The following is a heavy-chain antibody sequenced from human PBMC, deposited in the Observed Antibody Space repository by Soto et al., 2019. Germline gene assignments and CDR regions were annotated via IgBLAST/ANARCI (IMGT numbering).Heavy chain of an antibody. CDR2: FYYSGST. V-gene: IGHV4-39*01. CDR1: GGSISGSNYY. CDR3: ARPIEGGSSGYYH. D-gene: IGHD3-22*01. J-gene: IGHJ1*01. Sequence: GSSSETLSLTCTVSGGSISGSNYYWAWIRQPPGKGLEWIGSFYYSGSTYYKPSLKSRVSISVDTSKNQFSLKLSSVTAADTAVYYCARPIEGGSSGYYHWGQGTLVTVSS.